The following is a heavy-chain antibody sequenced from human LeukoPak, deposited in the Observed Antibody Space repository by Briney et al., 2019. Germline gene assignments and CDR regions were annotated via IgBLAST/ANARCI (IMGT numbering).Heavy chain of an antibody. Sequence: GASVKVSYKASGYTFTGYYMHWVRQASGQGLEWMGWINPNSGGTNYAQTFQGRVTMTRDTSISTAYMELSRLRSDDTAVYYCARDRSSWTIYYYCGMDVWGQGTTVTVSS. D-gene: IGHD6-13*01. CDR1: GYTFTGYY. V-gene: IGHV1-2*02. CDR2: INPNSGGT. CDR3: ARDRSSWTIYYYCGMDV. J-gene: IGHJ6*02.